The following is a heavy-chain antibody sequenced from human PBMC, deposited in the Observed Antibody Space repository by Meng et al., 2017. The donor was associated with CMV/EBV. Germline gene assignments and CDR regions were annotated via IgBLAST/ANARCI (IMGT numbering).Heavy chain of an antibody. J-gene: IGHJ4*02. D-gene: IGHD3-3*01. CDR1: GFTFDDYA. CDR2: ISWNSGSI. CDR3: AKGTGFGVVSQDFDY. V-gene: IGHV3-9*03. Sequence: GGSLRLSCAASGFTFDDYAMHWVRQAPGKGLEWVSGISWNSGSIGYADSVKGRFTISRDNAKNSLYLQMNSLRAEDMALYYCAKGTGFGVVSQDFDYWGQGTLVTVSS.